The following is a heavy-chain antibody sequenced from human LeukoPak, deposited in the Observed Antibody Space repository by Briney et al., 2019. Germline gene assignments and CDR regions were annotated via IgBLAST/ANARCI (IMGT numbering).Heavy chain of an antibody. J-gene: IGHJ4*02. CDR3: ARGSEGDY. V-gene: IGHV1-18*01. CDR2: IRRQNDNA. CDR1: GYTFNNFG. Sequence: ASLKVSCKASGYTFNNFGISWVRQAPGQGLEWMGWIRRQNDNANYAKKFQGRVTMATDTSTSTAYMELRSLRSDDTAMYYCARGSEGDYWGQGTLVTVSS.